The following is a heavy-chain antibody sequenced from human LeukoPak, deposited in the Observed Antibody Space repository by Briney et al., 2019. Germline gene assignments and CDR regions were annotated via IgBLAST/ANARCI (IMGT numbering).Heavy chain of an antibody. Sequence: GGSLRLSCAASGFTFSRHAMNWVRQAPGKGLEWVALILFDGSNKYYADSVKGRFTISRDNSKNTLYLQMNSLRTDDTAVYYCAKGIMTTVTTDAFDIWGQGTMVTVSS. CDR3: AKGIMTTVTTDAFDI. D-gene: IGHD4-17*01. CDR2: ILFDGSNK. J-gene: IGHJ3*02. CDR1: GFTFSRHA. V-gene: IGHV3-30*02.